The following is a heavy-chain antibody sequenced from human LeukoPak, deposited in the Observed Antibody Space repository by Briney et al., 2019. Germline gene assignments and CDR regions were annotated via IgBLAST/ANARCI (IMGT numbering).Heavy chain of an antibody. CDR1: GFTFNNYA. CDR2: ITGGGRT. CDR3: ARDPNGDYIGAFDF. V-gene: IGHV3-23*01. Sequence: GGSLRLSCAASGFTFNNYAMMWVRQAQGQGLEWASAITGGGRTYYADSVKGRFTISRDNSKNTLHLQMNSLRAEDTALYFCARDPNGDYIGAFDFLGQGTVVTVSS. D-gene: IGHD4-17*01. J-gene: IGHJ3*01.